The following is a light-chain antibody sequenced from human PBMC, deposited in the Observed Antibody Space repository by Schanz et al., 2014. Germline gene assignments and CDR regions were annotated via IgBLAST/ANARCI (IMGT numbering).Light chain of an antibody. V-gene: IGLV2-8*01. CDR3: FSYAGSNNLA. CDR2: EVD. CDR1: SSDVGGYNL. J-gene: IGLJ2*01. Sequence: QSVLTQPPSASGSPGQSVAISCTGTSSDVGGYNLVSWYQQHPGEAPKLIIYEVDKRPSGVPDRFSGSKSGNTASLTVSGLQAEDEADYYCFSYAGSNNLAFGGGTKVTVL.